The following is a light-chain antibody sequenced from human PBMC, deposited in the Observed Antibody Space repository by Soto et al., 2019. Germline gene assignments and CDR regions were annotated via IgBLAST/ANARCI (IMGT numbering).Light chain of an antibody. CDR2: KAS. V-gene: IGKV1-5*03. CDR3: QQYHSYSPHT. J-gene: IGKJ2*01. Sequence: DIQMTQSPSTLSASVGDIVTITCRASQSISSCLDWFQQKPGKAPKLLLYKASSLESGVPSRFSGSGSETEFTLTISSLQPDYFANYYYQQYHSYSPHTFGQRTKLEIK. CDR1: QSISSC.